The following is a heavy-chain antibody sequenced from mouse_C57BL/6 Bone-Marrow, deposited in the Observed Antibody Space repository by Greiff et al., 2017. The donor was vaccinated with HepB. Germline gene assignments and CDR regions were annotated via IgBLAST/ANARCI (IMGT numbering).Heavy chain of an antibody. V-gene: IGHV1-52*01. CDR1: GYTFTSYW. CDR2: IDPSDSET. J-gene: IGHJ2*01. D-gene: IGHD2-1*01. Sequence: QVQLQQPGAELVRPGSSVKLSCKASGYTFTSYWMHWVKQRPIQGLEWIGNIDPSDSETHYNQKFKDKATLTVDKSSSTAYIQLSSLTSEDSAVYYCARGELLGFFDDWGQGTTLTVSS. CDR3: ARGELLGFFDD.